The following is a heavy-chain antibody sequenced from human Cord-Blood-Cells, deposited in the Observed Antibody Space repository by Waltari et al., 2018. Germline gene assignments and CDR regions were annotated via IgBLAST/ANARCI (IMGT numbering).Heavy chain of an antibody. CDR1: GFPFSDYY. CDR3: ARGGELELYYYYYGMDV. V-gene: IGHV3-11*01. D-gene: IGHD1-7*01. J-gene: IGHJ6*02. Sequence: GESGGGLVKPGGSLRLSCAASGFPFSDYYMSWIRQAPGTGLEWVSYISSSGSTIYYADSVKGRFTISRDNAKNSLYLQMNSLRAEDTAVYDCARGGELELYYYYYGMDVWGQGTTVTVSS. CDR2: ISSSGSTI.